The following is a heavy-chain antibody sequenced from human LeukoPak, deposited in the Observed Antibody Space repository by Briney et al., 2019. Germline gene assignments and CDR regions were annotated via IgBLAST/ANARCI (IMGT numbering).Heavy chain of an antibody. D-gene: IGHD3-10*01. Sequence: GRSLRLSCAASGFTFSSYGMHWVRQAPGKGLEWVAVISYDGSNKYYADSVKGRFTISRDNSKNTMYLQMNSLRAGDTAVYYCATEDYYGSGSYSFDYWGQGTLVTVSS. CDR2: ISYDGSNK. V-gene: IGHV3-30*03. J-gene: IGHJ4*02. CDR3: ATEDYYGSGSYSFDY. CDR1: GFTFSSYG.